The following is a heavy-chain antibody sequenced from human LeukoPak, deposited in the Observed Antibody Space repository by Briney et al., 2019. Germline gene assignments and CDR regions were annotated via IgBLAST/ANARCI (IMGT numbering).Heavy chain of an antibody. CDR3: ARYYYDSSGYPRSLDY. D-gene: IGHD3-22*01. Sequence: ASVKVSCKASGYTFTGYYMHWVRQAPGQGLEWMGWINPNSGGTNYAQEFQGRVTMTRDTSISTAYMELSRLRSDDTAVYYCARYYYDSSGYPRSLDYWGQGTLVTVSS. CDR2: INPNSGGT. CDR1: GYTFTGYY. J-gene: IGHJ4*02. V-gene: IGHV1-2*02.